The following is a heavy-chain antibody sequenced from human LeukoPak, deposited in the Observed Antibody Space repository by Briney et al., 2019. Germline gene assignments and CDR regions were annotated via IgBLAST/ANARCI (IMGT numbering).Heavy chain of an antibody. CDR3: AREIIGGASFLDH. CDR2: IKDDGSAK. J-gene: IGHJ4*02. V-gene: IGHV3-7*01. Sequence: SGGSLRLSCAASGFTVSSNYMSWVRRAPGKGLERVANIKDDGSAKFYLASVEGRFTISRDSAKSSLYLQMNSLRAEDTAVYFCAREIIGGASFLDHWGQGTLVTVSS. CDR1: GFTVSSNY. D-gene: IGHD1-26*01.